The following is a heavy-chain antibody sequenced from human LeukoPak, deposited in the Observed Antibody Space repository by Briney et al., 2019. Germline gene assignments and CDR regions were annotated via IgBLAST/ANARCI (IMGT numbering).Heavy chain of an antibody. CDR2: IYPGDSDT. D-gene: IGHD5-12*01. CDR1: GYSFTSYW. CDR3: ARRGGYDPYYYYYGMDV. J-gene: IGHJ6*02. V-gene: IGHV5-51*01. Sequence: GESLKISCKGSGYSFTSYWIGWVRQMPGKGLEWMGIIYPGDSDTRYSPSFQGQVTISADKSISTAYLQWSSLRASDTAMYYCARRGGYDPYYYYYGMDVWGQGTTVTVSS.